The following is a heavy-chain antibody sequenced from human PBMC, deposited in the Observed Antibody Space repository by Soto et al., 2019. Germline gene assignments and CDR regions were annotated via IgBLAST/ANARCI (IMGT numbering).Heavy chain of an antibody. CDR1: GFTLSNDL. J-gene: IGHJ5*02. V-gene: IGHV3-74*01. CDR3: VRKVPSGPSRA. D-gene: IGHD6-25*01. CDR2: ISADGSDT. Sequence: GGCLRLSCSASGFTLSNDLVHWVRQSPGKGLVWVSRISADGSDTAYADSVKGRFYISGDNARNTVYLQMSSLRVDDTAVYYCVRKVPSGPSRAWGQGTWGTVSS.